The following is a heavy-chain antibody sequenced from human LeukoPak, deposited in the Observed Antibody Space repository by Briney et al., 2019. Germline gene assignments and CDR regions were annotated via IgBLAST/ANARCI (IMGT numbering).Heavy chain of an antibody. Sequence: ASVKVSCKASGYTFTSYAMHWVRQAPGQRLEWMGWINAGNGNTKYSQKFQGRVTITRDTSASTAYMELSSLRSEDMAVYYCAREGLVGYFDYWGQGTLVTVSS. J-gene: IGHJ4*02. V-gene: IGHV1-3*01. CDR2: INAGNGNT. CDR1: GYTFTSYA. CDR3: AREGLVGYFDY. D-gene: IGHD3/OR15-3a*01.